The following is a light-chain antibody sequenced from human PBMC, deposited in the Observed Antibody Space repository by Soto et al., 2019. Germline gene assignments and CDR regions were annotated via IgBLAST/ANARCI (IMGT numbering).Light chain of an antibody. V-gene: IGKV1-39*01. Sequence: DIQMTQSPSSLSASVGDRVTISCRASQSISSYLNWYQQKPGKAPNLLIYAASSLQSGVPSRFSGSGSGTDFTLTISSLQPEDFVTYYCQQTYSTLETFGQGTKVEIK. CDR2: AAS. CDR3: QQTYSTLET. CDR1: QSISSY. J-gene: IGKJ1*01.